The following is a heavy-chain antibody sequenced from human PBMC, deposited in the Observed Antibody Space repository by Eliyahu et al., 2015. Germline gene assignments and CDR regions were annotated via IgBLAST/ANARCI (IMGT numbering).Heavy chain of an antibody. CDR1: XXTLSXXA. J-gene: IGHJ4*03. D-gene: IGHD3-10*01. Sequence: QVHLVESGGGVVQPGRSLRLXSXASXXTLSXXAXHWVRPAPGKGLEWVAGMKSDGTKEHYADSVKGRFTIPRDNSKNTLYLQMNSLRVEDTAVYYCARATWFGEPSTPHEAFDFWGQGTPVTVSS. V-gene: IGHV3-33*03. CDR3: ARATWFGEPSTPHEAFDF. CDR2: MKSDGTKE.